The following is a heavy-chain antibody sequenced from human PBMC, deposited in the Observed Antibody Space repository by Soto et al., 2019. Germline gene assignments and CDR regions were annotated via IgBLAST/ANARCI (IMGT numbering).Heavy chain of an antibody. J-gene: IGHJ6*02. CDR2: IIPIFSTP. CDR1: GGTFGSYA. D-gene: IGHD2-15*01. Sequence: GASVKVSCKTSGGTFGSYAISWVRQAPGQGLEWMGGIIPIFSTPNYAQKFQGRVTITADKSTSTAYMELSSLRSEDTAVYYCARAFVVAATYYYGMDVWGQGTTVTVSS. V-gene: IGHV1-69*06. CDR3: ARAFVVAATYYYGMDV.